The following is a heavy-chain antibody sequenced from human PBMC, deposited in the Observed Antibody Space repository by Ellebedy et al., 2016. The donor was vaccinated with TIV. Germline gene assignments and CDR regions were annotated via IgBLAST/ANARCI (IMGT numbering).Heavy chain of an antibody. Sequence: AASVKVSCKASGGTFSSYAISWVRQAPGQGLEWMGIINPSGGSTDYAQKFQGRVTMTRDTSTSTAYMELSSLRSEDTAVYYCARGVGVLDFDYWGQGTLVTVSS. J-gene: IGHJ4*02. D-gene: IGHD2-8*02. V-gene: IGHV1-46*01. CDR1: GGTFSSYA. CDR2: INPSGGST. CDR3: ARGVGVLDFDY.